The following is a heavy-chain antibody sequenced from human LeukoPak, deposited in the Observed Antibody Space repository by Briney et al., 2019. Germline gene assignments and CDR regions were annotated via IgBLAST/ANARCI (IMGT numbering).Heavy chain of an antibody. CDR2: INHSGST. CDR1: GGSFSGYY. V-gene: IGHV4-34*01. D-gene: IGHD2-2*01. Sequence: TSETLSLTCAVHGGSFSGYYWSWIRQPPGKGLEWIGEINHSGSTNYNPSLKSRVTISVDTSKNQFSLKLSSVTAADTAVYYCARGRKDIVVVPAAIFNYWGRGTLVTVSS. J-gene: IGHJ4*02. CDR3: ARGRKDIVVVPAAIFNY.